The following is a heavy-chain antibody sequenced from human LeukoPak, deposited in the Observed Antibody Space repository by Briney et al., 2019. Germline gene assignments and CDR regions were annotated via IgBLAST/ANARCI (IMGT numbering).Heavy chain of an antibody. CDR3: ARAYMDV. CDR1: GFTFSSFG. J-gene: IGHJ6*03. V-gene: IGHV3-7*01. Sequence: GGSLRLSCVVSGFTFSSFGMHWVRQAPGKGLEWVANIKQDGSEKHYVDSVRGRFTISRDNAKNTLYLQMNSLRVEDTAVYYCARAYMDVWGKGTTVTISS. CDR2: IKQDGSEK.